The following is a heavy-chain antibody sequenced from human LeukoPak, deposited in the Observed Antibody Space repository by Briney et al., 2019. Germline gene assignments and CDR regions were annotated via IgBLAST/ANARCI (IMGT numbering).Heavy chain of an antibody. V-gene: IGHV1-18*01. D-gene: IGHD2-2*01. Sequence: GASVKASCKASGYTFTSYGISWVRQAPGQGLEWMGWISAYNGNTNYAQKLQGRVTMTTDTSTSTAYVELRSLRSDDTAVYYCASPSLYCSSTSCSGAFDIWGQGTMVTVSS. J-gene: IGHJ3*02. CDR3: ASPSLYCSSTSCSGAFDI. CDR2: ISAYNGNT. CDR1: GYTFTSYG.